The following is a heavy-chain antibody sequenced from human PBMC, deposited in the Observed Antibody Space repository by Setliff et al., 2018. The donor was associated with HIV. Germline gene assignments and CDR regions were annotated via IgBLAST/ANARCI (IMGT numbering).Heavy chain of an antibody. V-gene: IGHV3-21*04. D-gene: IGHD5-18*01. CDR3: ARTMGQVYTAMVKYYYYYYMDV. CDR2: IRSTISHT. J-gene: IGHJ6*03. Sequence: GSLRLSCAASGFTFNTYTMVWVRQAPGKGLEWVSSIRSTISHTYYADSVKGRFTISRDNAKNSLYLQMNSLRAEDTAVYYCARTMGQVYTAMVKYYYYYYMDVWGKGTTVTVSS. CDR1: GFTFNTYT.